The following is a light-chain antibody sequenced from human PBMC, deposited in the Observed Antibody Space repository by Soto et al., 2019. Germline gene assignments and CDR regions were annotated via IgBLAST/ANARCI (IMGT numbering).Light chain of an antibody. CDR3: SSYTSSSTFGGV. J-gene: IGLJ1*01. CDR2: EGS. Sequence: QSALTQPASVSGSPGQSITISCTGTSSDVGSYNLVSWYQQHPGKAPKLMIYEGSKRPSGVSNRFSGSKSGNTASLTISGLQAEDEADFYCSSYTSSSTFGGVCGTGTKVTVL. V-gene: IGLV2-14*02. CDR1: SSDVGSYNL.